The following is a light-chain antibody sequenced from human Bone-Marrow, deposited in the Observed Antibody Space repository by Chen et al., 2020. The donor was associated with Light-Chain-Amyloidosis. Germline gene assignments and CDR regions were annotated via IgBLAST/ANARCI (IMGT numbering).Light chain of an antibody. V-gene: IGLV3-21*02. Sequence: SYVLTQPSSVSVAPGQTATIACGGNNIGSTSVHWYKQTPGQAPLLVVYDDSDRPSGIPERLCGSNSGNTATLTISRVEAGDEADYYCQVWDRSSDRPVFGGGTKLTVL. J-gene: IGLJ3*02. CDR2: DDS. CDR1: NIGSTS. CDR3: QVWDRSSDRPV.